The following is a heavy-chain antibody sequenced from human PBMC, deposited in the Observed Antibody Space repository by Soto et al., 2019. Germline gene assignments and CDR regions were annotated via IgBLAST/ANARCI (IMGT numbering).Heavy chain of an antibody. D-gene: IGHD4-17*01. CDR2: IYYSGST. V-gene: IGHV4-61*01. Sequence: QVQLQESGPGLVKPSETLSLTCTVSGGSVSSGSYYWSWIRQPPGKGLEWIGYIYYSGSTNYNPSLKSRVTISVDPSKNQFSLKLSSVTAADTAVYYCARVDYGDYGYYWGQGTLVTVSS. J-gene: IGHJ4*02. CDR3: ARVDYGDYGYY. CDR1: GGSVSSGSYY.